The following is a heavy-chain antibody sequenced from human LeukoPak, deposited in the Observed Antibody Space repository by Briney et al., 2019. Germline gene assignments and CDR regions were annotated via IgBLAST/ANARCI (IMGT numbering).Heavy chain of an antibody. J-gene: IGHJ4*02. CDR3: ARYLYYYGSGSYSDY. CDR1: GFTFSSYA. D-gene: IGHD3-10*01. V-gene: IGHV3-30-3*01. Sequence: QTGGSLRLSCAASGFTFSSYAMHWVRQAPGKGLEWVAVISYDGSNKYYADSVKGRFTISRDNSKNTLYLQMNSLRAEDTAVYYCARYLYYYGSGSYSDYWGQGTLVTVFS. CDR2: ISYDGSNK.